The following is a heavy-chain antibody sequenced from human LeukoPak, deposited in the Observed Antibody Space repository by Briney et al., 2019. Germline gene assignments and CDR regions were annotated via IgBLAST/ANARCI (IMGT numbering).Heavy chain of an antibody. D-gene: IGHD4-17*01. CDR3: ASADGTVADY. CDR1: GYSISSGYY. V-gene: IGHV4-38-2*01. CDR2: IYHSGST. Sequence: PSETLSLTCAVSGYSISSGYYWGWIRQPPGKGLEWIGSIYHSGSTYYNPSLKSRLTISVDTSKNQFSLKLSSVTAADTAVYYCASADGTVADYWGQGTLATVSS. J-gene: IGHJ4*02.